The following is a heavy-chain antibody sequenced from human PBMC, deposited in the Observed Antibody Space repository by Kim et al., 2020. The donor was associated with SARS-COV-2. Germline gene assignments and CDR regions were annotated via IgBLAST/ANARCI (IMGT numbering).Heavy chain of an antibody. Sequence: SETLSLTCTVSGGSISSYYWSWIRQPPGKGLEWIGYIYYSGSTNYNPSLKSRVTISVDTSKNQFSLTLSSVTAADTAVYYCARATHWGGMDVWGQGTTVTVSS. D-gene: IGHD3-16*01. CDR1: GGSISSYY. V-gene: IGHV4-59*01. J-gene: IGHJ6*02. CDR2: IYYSGST. CDR3: ARATHWGGMDV.